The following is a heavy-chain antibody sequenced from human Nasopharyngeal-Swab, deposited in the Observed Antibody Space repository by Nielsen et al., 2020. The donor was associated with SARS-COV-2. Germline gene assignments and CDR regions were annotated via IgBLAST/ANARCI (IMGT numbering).Heavy chain of an antibody. D-gene: IGHD3-22*01. J-gene: IGHJ4*02. CDR2: IDWDDDK. V-gene: IGHV2-70*11. Sequence: SGPTLVKPTQTLTLTCTFSGFSLSTSGMCVSWIRQPPGKALEWLARIDWDDDKYYSTSLKTRLTISKDTSKNQVVLTMTNMDPADTATYYCARTPPGDYDSSGYYDYWGQGTLVTVSS. CDR1: GFSLSTSGMC. CDR3: ARTPPGDYDSSGYYDY.